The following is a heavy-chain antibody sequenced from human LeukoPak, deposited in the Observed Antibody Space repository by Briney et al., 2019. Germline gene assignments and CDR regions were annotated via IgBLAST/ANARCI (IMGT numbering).Heavy chain of an antibody. CDR1: GGSISSYY. V-gene: IGHV4-59*01. Sequence: SETLSLTCTVSGGSISSYYWSWIRQPAGKGLEWIGYIYYSGSTNYNPSLKSRVTISVDTSKNQFSLKLSSVTAADTAVYYCARVVYYDSSGYYFYFDYWGQGTLVTVSS. J-gene: IGHJ4*02. CDR3: ARVVYYDSSGYYFYFDY. D-gene: IGHD3-22*01. CDR2: IYYSGST.